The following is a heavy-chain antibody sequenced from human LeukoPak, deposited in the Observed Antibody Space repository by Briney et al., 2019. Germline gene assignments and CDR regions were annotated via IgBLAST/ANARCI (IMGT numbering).Heavy chain of an antibody. Sequence: GGSLRLSCAASGFTFSSYSINWVRQAPGKGLEWVSSISSSSSYIYYADSVKGRFTISRDNAKNSLYLQMNSLRAEDTAVYYCAKDRGSESDRAEYFQHWGQGTLVTVSS. D-gene: IGHD2-15*01. CDR3: AKDRGSESDRAEYFQH. V-gene: IGHV3-21*01. J-gene: IGHJ1*01. CDR2: ISSSSSYI. CDR1: GFTFSSYS.